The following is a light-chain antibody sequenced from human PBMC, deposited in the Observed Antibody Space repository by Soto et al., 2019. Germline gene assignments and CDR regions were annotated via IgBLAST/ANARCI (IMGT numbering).Light chain of an antibody. CDR2: DVN. Sequence: QSALTQPASVSGSPGQSITISCTGSSSDIGAHNYVSWYQQYPGKAPTLIIYDVNSRPSGVSSRFSGSKSANTASLTISGLQPEDDADYYCASCSTSALVFGGGPKLTVI. CDR3: ASCSTSALV. V-gene: IGLV2-14*01. J-gene: IGLJ3*02. CDR1: SSDIGAHNY.